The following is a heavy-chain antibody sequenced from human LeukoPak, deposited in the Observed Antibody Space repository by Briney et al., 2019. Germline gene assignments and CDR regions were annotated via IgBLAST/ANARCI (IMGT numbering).Heavy chain of an antibody. CDR3: ARRIMRCFDP. J-gene: IGHJ5*02. V-gene: IGHV4-59*08. CDR1: GGSISSYY. Sequence: SETLPLTCTVSGGSISSYYWSWIRQPPGKGLEWIGYIYYSGSTNYNPSLKSRVTISVDTSKNQFSLKLSSVTAADTAVYYCARRIMRCFDPWGQGTLVTVSS. CDR2: IYYSGST.